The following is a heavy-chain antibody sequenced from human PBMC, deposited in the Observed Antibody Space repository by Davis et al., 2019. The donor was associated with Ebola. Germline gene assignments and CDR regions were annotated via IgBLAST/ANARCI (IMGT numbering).Heavy chain of an antibody. J-gene: IGHJ6*02. CDR2: ISAHNGNT. V-gene: IGHV1-18*04. Sequence: ASVKVSCKASGYTFTSYGISWVRQAPGQGLEWMGWISAHNGNTNYARKFQGRVIMTTDTSTSTAYMELRSLRSDDTAVYYCARESCTNGVCYFYYYGMDVWGQGTTVTVSS. CDR1: GYTFTSYG. CDR3: ARESCTNGVCYFYYYGMDV. D-gene: IGHD2-8*01.